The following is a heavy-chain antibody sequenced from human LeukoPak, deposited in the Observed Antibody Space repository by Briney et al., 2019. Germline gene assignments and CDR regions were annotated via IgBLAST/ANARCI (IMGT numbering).Heavy chain of an antibody. CDR3: ARGILRFLEWPHYYYYYMDV. Sequence: ASVKVSCKASGYTFTSYDINWVRQATGQGLEWMGWMNPNSGNTGYAQKFQGRVTMTRNTSISTAYMELSSLRSEDTAVYYCARGILRFLEWPHYYYYYMDVWGKGTTVTVSS. J-gene: IGHJ6*03. D-gene: IGHD3-3*01. CDR2: MNPNSGNT. CDR1: GYTFTSYD. V-gene: IGHV1-8*01.